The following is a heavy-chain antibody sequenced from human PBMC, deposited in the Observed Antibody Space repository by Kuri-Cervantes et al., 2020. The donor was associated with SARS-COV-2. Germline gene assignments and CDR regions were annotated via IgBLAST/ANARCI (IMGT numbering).Heavy chain of an antibody. CDR1: GGSISSSSHY. V-gene: IGHV4-39*01. CDR2: IYYSGST. J-gene: IGHJ4*02. CDR3: ARHSPPRITMVRGVITTYFDY. D-gene: IGHD3-10*01. Sequence: SETLSLTCTVSGGSISSSSHYWGWIRQPPGKGLEWIGSIYYSGSTYYNPSLKSRVTISVDTSKNQFSLKLSSVTAADTAVYYCARHSPPRITMVRGVITTYFDYWGQGTLVTVSS.